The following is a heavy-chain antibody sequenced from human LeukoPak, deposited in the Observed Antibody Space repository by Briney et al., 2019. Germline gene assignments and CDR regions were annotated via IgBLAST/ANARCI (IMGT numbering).Heavy chain of an antibody. Sequence: SETLSLTCAVSGGSISSSNWWSWVRQPPGKGLEWIGEIYHSGSTNYNPFLKSRVTISVDKSKNQFSLKLSSVTAADTAVYYCARADIAAAGNNFDYWGQGTLVTVSS. CDR1: GGSISSSNW. CDR2: IYHSGST. D-gene: IGHD6-13*01. CDR3: ARADIAAAGNNFDY. J-gene: IGHJ4*02. V-gene: IGHV4-4*02.